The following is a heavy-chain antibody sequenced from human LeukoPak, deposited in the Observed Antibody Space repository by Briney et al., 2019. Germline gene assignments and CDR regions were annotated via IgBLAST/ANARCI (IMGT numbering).Heavy chain of an antibody. V-gene: IGHV4-39*07. J-gene: IGHJ4*02. D-gene: IGHD3-22*01. CDR3: ARDYYDSSGYTDY. CDR1: GGSISSSSYY. CDR2: IYYSGST. Sequence: SETLSLTYTVSGGSISSSSYYWGWIRQPPGKGLEWIGSIYYSGSTYYNPSLKSRVTISVDTSKNQFSLKLSSVTAADTAVYYCARDYYDSSGYTDYWGQGTLVTVSS.